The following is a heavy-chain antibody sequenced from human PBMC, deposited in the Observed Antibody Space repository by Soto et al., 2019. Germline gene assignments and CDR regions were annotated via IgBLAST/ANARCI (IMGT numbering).Heavy chain of an antibody. CDR3: ARHGCSSTSCYTFYYYGMDV. Sequence: GESLKISCQGSGYIFTNYWIGWVRQMPGKGLEWMGIIYPGDSDTRYSPSFQGQVTISADKSISTAYLQWSSLKASDTAMYYCARHGCSSTSCYTFYYYGMDVWGQGTTVTVSS. J-gene: IGHJ6*02. V-gene: IGHV5-51*01. CDR1: GYIFTNYW. D-gene: IGHD2-2*02. CDR2: IYPGDSDT.